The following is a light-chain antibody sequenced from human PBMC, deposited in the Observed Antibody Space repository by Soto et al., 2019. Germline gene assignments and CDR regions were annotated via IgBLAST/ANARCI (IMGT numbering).Light chain of an antibody. CDR1: QSISSW. CDR3: QQYNSYPLI. Sequence: DIQMTQSPSTLSASVGDRVTITCRASQSISSWLAWYQQKPGKAPKLLIQKASSLETGVPLRFSGSGSGTEFTLTISNLQPEDFATYYCQQYNSYPLIFGGGTKVEIK. V-gene: IGKV1-5*03. CDR2: KAS. J-gene: IGKJ4*01.